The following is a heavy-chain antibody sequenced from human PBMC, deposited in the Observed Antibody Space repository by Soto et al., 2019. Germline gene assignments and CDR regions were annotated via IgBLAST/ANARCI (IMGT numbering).Heavy chain of an antibody. D-gene: IGHD4-17*01. J-gene: IGHJ4*02. CDR2: IYHSGST. CDR1: GGSISSGGYS. V-gene: IGHV4-30-2*01. CDR3: ARGRKTVTTFDY. Sequence: QLQLQESGSGLVKPSQTLSLTCAVSGGSISSGGYSWSWIRQPPGKGLEWIGYIYHSGSTYYNPSCKIRVTIAVDRSKNHFSLKLSSVTAADTAVYYCARGRKTVTTFDYWGQGTLVTVSS.